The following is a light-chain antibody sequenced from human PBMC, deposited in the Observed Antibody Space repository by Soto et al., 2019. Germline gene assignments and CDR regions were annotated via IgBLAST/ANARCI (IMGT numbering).Light chain of an antibody. CDR2: AAS. V-gene: IGKV1-39*01. Sequence: DIQMTQSPSSLSASVGDRVTITCRASQSISSYLNWYQQKPGKAPKPLIYAASSLQSGVPSRFSGSGSGTDFTLTISSLQPEDFATYYCQQSYSTPLTFGGRTKLEIK. CDR3: QQSYSTPLT. CDR1: QSISSY. J-gene: IGKJ4*01.